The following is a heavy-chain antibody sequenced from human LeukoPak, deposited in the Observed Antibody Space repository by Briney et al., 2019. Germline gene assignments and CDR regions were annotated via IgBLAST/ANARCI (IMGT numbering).Heavy chain of an antibody. Sequence: ASVKVSCKASGGTFSSYAISWVRQAPGQGLEWMGGIIPIFGTANYAQKFQGRVTITADESTSTAYMELSSPRSEDTAVYYCARGRSSNYVSRPRYYGMDVWGQGTTVTVSS. CDR3: ARGRSSNYVSRPRYYGMDV. CDR1: GGTFSSYA. CDR2: IIPIFGTA. V-gene: IGHV1-69*13. D-gene: IGHD4-11*01. J-gene: IGHJ6*02.